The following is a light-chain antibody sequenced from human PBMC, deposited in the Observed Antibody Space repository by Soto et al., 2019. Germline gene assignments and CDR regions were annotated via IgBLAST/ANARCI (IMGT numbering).Light chain of an antibody. CDR3: QQSYSTPRWT. CDR2: AAS. V-gene: IGKV1-39*01. CDR1: QSISSY. J-gene: IGKJ1*01. Sequence: DIQMTQSPSSLSASVGDRVTITCRASQSISSYLNWYQQKPGKAPKLLIYAASSMQSGVPSRFSGSGSGTDCPLTISSLQPEDFATYYCQQSYSTPRWTFGQGTKVEIK.